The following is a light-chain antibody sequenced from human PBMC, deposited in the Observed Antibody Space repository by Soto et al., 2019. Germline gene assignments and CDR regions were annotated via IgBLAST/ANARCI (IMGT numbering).Light chain of an antibody. V-gene: IGKV3-15*01. CDR2: AAS. CDR3: QQYNNWPWT. CDR1: QSVSSK. Sequence: EIVMTQSPATLSVSPGERATLSCRASQSVSSKLAWYQQKPGQPPRLLIYAASTRATGIPVRFSGSGSRTEFTLTISSLQSEDFAVYYCQQYNNWPWTFGQGTKVEIK. J-gene: IGKJ1*01.